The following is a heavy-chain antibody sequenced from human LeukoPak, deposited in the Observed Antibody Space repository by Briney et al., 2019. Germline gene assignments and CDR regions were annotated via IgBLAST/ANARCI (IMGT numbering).Heavy chain of an antibody. CDR3: VFPGEYSGYEFDY. CDR2: ISAYNGNT. D-gene: IGHD5-12*01. CDR1: GYTFTSYG. J-gene: IGHJ4*02. Sequence: GASVKVSCKASGYTFTSYGISWVRQAPGQGLEWMGWISAYNGNTNYAQKLQGRVTMTRNTSISTVYMELSSLRSEDTAVYYCVFPGEYSGYEFDYWGQGTLVTVSS. V-gene: IGHV1-18*01.